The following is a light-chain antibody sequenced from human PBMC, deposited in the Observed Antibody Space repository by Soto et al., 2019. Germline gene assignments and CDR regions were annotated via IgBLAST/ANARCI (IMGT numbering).Light chain of an antibody. Sequence: SYELAQPPSVSVAPGQTARVTCGGNNIGRKRVYWYQQKPGQAPVLVVYDDRDRPSGIPERFSGSNSGNTATLTISRVEDGDEADYYCQVWDSSSDHYVFGTGTKLTVL. CDR3: QVWDSSSDHYV. CDR2: DDR. J-gene: IGLJ1*01. V-gene: IGLV3-21*02. CDR1: NIGRKR.